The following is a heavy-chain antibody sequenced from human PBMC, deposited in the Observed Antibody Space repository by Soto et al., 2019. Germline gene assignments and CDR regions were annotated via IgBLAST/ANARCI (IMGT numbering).Heavy chain of an antibody. Sequence: QVQLQESGPGLVKPSETLSLTCTVSGGSISSYYWSWIRQPPGKGLEWIGYIYYSGSTNYNPSLKSRVTISVDTSKNQFSLKLSSVTAADKAVYYCARVWGGAFDFWGQGTMVTVSS. V-gene: IGHV4-59*01. CDR2: IYYSGST. D-gene: IGHD3-10*01. CDR1: GGSISSYY. J-gene: IGHJ3*01. CDR3: ARVWGGAFDF.